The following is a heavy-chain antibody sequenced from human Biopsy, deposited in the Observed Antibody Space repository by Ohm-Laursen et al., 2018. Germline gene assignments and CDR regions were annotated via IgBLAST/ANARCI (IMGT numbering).Heavy chain of an antibody. J-gene: IGHJ3*02. CDR2: ISTYNDDT. Sequence: ASVKVSCKASGYTFTAYGISWVRQAPGQGLEWMGWISTYNDDTNIAQKFQGRVSMTTDTSTRTAYMELRSLRSGDTAIYFCARDPGYDFWSGSDPFDIWGQGTMVTVSS. CDR1: GYTFTAYG. D-gene: IGHD3-3*01. CDR3: ARDPGYDFWSGSDPFDI. V-gene: IGHV1-18*04.